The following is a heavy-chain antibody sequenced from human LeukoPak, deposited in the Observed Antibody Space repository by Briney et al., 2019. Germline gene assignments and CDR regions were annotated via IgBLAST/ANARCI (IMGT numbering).Heavy chain of an antibody. CDR2: ISYDGSNK. CDR1: GFTFSSYW. V-gene: IGHV3-30*18. J-gene: IGHJ4*02. Sequence: GGSLRLSCAASGFTFSSYWMHWVRQAPGKGLEWVAVISYDGSNKYYADSVKGRFTISRDNSKNTLYLQMNSLRAEDTAVYYCAKDHGLLWFGEFFDYWGQGTLVTVSS. CDR3: AKDHGLLWFGEFFDY. D-gene: IGHD3-10*01.